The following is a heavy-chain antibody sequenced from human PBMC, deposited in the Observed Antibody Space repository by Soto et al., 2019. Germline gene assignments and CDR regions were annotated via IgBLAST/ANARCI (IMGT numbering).Heavy chain of an antibody. D-gene: IGHD3-10*01. CDR3: ARSHSFDGSIYRYYFDF. CDR1: GGSISTYY. J-gene: IGHJ4*02. CDR2: IYASGAT. V-gene: IGHV4-59*01. Sequence: QVQLQESGPGLVKPSETLSLTCTVSGGSISTYYWSWIRQPPGGTLEWIGYIYASGATTYNPSLESRVTMSVDMPNNEFSLELTSLTAADTAVYYCARSHSFDGSIYRYYFDFWGQGTLVTVSS.